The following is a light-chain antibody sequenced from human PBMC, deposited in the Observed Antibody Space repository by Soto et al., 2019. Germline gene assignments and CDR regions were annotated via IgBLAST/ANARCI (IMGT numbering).Light chain of an antibody. CDR2: AAT. J-gene: IGKJ1*01. CDR1: QSISTY. CDR3: QQSYFTPWT. V-gene: IGKV1-39*01. Sequence: DIQMTQSPSSLSASVGDRVTITCRASQSISTYLNWYQQKPGKAPKFLIYAATSLQSGVPSRFSGSGSGTEFTLTISSLQPEDFATYYCQQSYFTPWTFGQGTKVEVK.